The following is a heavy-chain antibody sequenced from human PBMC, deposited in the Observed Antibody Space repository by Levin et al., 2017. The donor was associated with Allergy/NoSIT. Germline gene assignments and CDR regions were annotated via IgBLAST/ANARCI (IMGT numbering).Heavy chain of an antibody. J-gene: IGHJ3*01. CDR1: GFTFSTYHA. CDR2: ISGSADAT. Sequence: GGSLRLSCVASGFTFSTYHAMSWVRQTPGKGLEWVCGISGSADATYYADSVKGRFTISRDNSKNTVHLQMNSLKADDTAVYYRAKLPAPDPRILSDAFDVWGQGTMVTVSS. D-gene: IGHD2/OR15-2a*01. V-gene: IGHV3-23*01. CDR3: AKLPAPDPRILSDAFDV.